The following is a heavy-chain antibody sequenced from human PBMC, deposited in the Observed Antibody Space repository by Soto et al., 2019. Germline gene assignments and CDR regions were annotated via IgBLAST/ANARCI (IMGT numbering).Heavy chain of an antibody. CDR1: GYTFTGYY. J-gene: IGHJ3*02. D-gene: IGHD6-13*01. CDR2: INPNSGGT. Sequence: ASVKVSCKASGYTFTGYYMHWVRQAPGQGLEWMGWINPNSGGTSYAQKFQGWVTMTRDTSISTAYMELSRLRSDDTAVYYCARQIAAAAHDAFDRWGQGTMVTVSS. CDR3: ARQIAAAAHDAFDR. V-gene: IGHV1-2*04.